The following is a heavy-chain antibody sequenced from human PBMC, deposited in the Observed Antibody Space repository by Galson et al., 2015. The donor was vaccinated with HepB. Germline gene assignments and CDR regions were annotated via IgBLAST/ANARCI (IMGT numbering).Heavy chain of an antibody. CDR3: ARGVAARRAPNYYYYYGMDV. CDR1: GYTFTSYD. Sequence: SVKVSCKASGYTFTSYDINWVRQATGQGLEWMGWMNPNSGNTGYAQKFQGRVTMTRNTSISTAYMELSSLRSEDTAVYYCARGVAARRAPNYYYYYGMDVWGQGTTVTVSS. J-gene: IGHJ6*02. CDR2: MNPNSGNT. D-gene: IGHD6-6*01. V-gene: IGHV1-8*01.